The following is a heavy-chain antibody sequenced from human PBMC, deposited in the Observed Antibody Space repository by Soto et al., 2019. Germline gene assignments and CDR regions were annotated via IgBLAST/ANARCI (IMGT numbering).Heavy chain of an antibody. Sequence: QVQLQQWGAGLLKPSETLSLTCAVYGGSFSGYYWSWIRQPPGRGLEWIGEINHSGSTNYNPSLNSRVTISVDTSKNQFSLKLSSVTAADTAVYYCARGECYFDYWGQGTLVTVSS. V-gene: IGHV4-34*01. CDR2: INHSGST. J-gene: IGHJ4*02. D-gene: IGHD3-3*01. CDR1: GGSFSGYY. CDR3: ARGECYFDY.